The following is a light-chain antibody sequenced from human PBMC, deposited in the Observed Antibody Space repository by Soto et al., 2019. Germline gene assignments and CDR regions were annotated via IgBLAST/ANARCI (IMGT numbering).Light chain of an antibody. V-gene: IGLV2-14*01. J-gene: IGLJ1*01. CDR1: SSDVGVYNY. Sequence: QSALTQPASVSGSAGQSIAISCTGTSSDVGVYNYVSWYQQHPCKAPKLLLSEVSKRPSGVSDRFSGSKSGNTASLTISGLQTQDEADYYCSSFTSAYTFVFGTGTKVTVL. CDR3: SSFTSAYTFV. CDR2: EVS.